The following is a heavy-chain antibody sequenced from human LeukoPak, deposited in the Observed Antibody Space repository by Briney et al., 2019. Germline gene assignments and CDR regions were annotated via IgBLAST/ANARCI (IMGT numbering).Heavy chain of an antibody. V-gene: IGHV3-21*01. CDR3: ARGNIKFDY. J-gene: IGHJ4*02. Sequence: GGSLRLSCAASGFTFSSYIMNWVRQAPGKGLEWVSSISSSSDYIYYVDSVKGRFTISRDNAKKSLYLQMNSLRAEDTAVYYYARGNIKFDYWGQGTLVTVSS. CDR1: GFTFSSYI. CDR2: ISSSSDYI.